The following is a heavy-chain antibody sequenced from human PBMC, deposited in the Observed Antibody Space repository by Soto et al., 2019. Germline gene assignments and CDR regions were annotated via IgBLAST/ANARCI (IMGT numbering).Heavy chain of an antibody. J-gene: IGHJ4*02. Sequence: EVQLLESGGGLVQPGGSLRLSCAASGFTFSSYAMTWVRQAPGKGLEWVSAISGSGTNRYYAASVKGRFTISRDNSKNTLYLQMNSLRAEDTAVYYCAKDRVDYGDYRGLDYWGQGTLVTVSS. V-gene: IGHV3-23*01. D-gene: IGHD4-17*01. CDR3: AKDRVDYGDYRGLDY. CDR2: ISGSGTNR. CDR1: GFTFSSYA.